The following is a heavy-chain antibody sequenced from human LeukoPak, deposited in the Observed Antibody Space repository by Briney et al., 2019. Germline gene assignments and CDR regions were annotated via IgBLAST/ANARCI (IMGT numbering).Heavy chain of an antibody. CDR2: IYYSGST. CDR1: NGSLSTYY. J-gene: IGHJ3*02. CDR3: ARVGSSSWYGGDAFDI. D-gene: IGHD6-13*01. V-gene: IGHV4-59*01. Sequence: SETLSLTCTVSNGSLSTYYWSWIRQPPGKGLEWIGYIYYSGSTNYNPSLKSRVTISVDTSKNQFSLKLSSVTAADTAVYYCARVGSSSWYGGDAFDIWGQGTMVTVSS.